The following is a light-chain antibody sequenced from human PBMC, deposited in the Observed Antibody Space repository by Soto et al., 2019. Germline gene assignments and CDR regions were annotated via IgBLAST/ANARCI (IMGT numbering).Light chain of an antibody. V-gene: IGKV3-15*01. Sequence: EIVMTQSPASLSLSPWEIVTLSCRASDSVSTNLAWYQQKAGQAPRLLIYAASTRATGIPARFSGSGSGTEFTLTISSLQSEDFAVYYCQQYSIWRTFGQGTKVDIK. CDR3: QQYSIWRT. CDR2: AAS. CDR1: DSVSTN. J-gene: IGKJ1*01.